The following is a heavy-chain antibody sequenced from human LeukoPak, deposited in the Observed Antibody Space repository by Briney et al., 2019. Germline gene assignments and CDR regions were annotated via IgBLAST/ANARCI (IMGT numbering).Heavy chain of an antibody. CDR2: ITWNGVGT. CDR1: GFTFDDYG. CDR3: ASRRYSSDWYEDY. V-gene: IGHV3-20*04. Sequence: GGSLRLSCAASGFTFDDYGMIWVRQAPGKGLEWVSYITWNGVGTAYADSMKGRFTVSRDNAKNTLYLQMNSLSGEDTAVYYCASRRYSSDWYEDYWGQGTLVTVSS. D-gene: IGHD6-19*01. J-gene: IGHJ4*02.